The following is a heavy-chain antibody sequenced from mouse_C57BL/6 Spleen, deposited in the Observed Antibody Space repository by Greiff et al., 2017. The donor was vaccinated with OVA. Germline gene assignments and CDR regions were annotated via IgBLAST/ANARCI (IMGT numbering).Heavy chain of an antibody. CDR3: ARDSGGYPFAY. J-gene: IGHJ3*01. V-gene: IGHV7-3*01. CDR1: GFTFTDYY. CDR2: IRNKANGYTS. Sequence: EVKLMESGGGLVQPGGSLSLSCAASGFTFTDYYMSWVRQPPGQALEWFGVIRNKANGYTSEYSASVKGRFTISRDNSQSSLYLQMNALRAADSDTDYCARDSGGYPFAYWGQGTLVTVSA. D-gene: IGHD1-1*02.